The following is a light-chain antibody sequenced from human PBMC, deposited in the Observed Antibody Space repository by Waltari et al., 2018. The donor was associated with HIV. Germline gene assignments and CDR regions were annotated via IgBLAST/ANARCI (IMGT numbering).Light chain of an antibody. CDR2: VGTCGMLA. J-gene: IGLJ1*01. CDR3: GADHGSGSNYVYV. Sequence: QPMLTQPPSASASLGASVTLTCTLSSDYSNYKVDGYKQRPGKGPRIVMRVGTCGMLAAKWDGIPDRFSGLGSGLNRYLTIKNIQEEDEGDYHCGADHGSGSNYVYVFGTGTKVTVL. V-gene: IGLV9-49*01. CDR1: SDYSNYK.